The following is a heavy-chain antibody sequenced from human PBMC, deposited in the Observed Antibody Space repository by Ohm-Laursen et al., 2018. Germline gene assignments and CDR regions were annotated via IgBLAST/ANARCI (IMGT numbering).Heavy chain of an antibody. CDR1: GFTVSSNY. D-gene: IGHD2-15*01. CDR3: ARGGSVVADAFDI. Sequence: SLRLSCTAPGFTVSSNYMSWVRQAPGKGLEWVSVIYSGGSTYYADSVKGRFTISRDNSKNTLYLQMNSLRAEDTAVYYCARGGSVVADAFDIWGQGTMVTVSS. J-gene: IGHJ3*02. CDR2: IYSGGST. V-gene: IGHV3-66*01.